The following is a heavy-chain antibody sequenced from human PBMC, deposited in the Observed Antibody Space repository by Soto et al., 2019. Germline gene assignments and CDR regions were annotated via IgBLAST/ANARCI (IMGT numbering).Heavy chain of an antibody. Sequence: SETLSLTCTVSGGSISSSSYYWGWIRQPPGKGLEWIGNVYYGGSTYYNPSLKSRVTISVETSKSQFSLKLSSVTAADTAVYYCAGGDYCLSSGYYFYYYPMDVWGQGTTVTVSS. V-gene: IGHV4-39*01. D-gene: IGHD3-22*01. CDR3: AGGDYCLSSGYYFYYYPMDV. CDR1: GGSISSSSYY. J-gene: IGHJ6*02. CDR2: VYYGGST.